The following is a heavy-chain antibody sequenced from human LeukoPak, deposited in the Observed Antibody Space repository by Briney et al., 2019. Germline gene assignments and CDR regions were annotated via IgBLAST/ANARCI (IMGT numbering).Heavy chain of an antibody. CDR1: GVSMSAYQ. CDR3: ATSNDAKIAPFDH. J-gene: IGHJ4*02. CDR2: INTKGET. V-gene: IGHV4-4*09. D-gene: IGHD2-21*01. Sequence: SETLSLTCTVSGVSMSAYQWSWVRQSPEKGLEWIGCINTKGETSYNPSLKSRVTTSVDTSKSQFSLRLTSVTVADTAVYYYATSNDAKIAPFDHWGQGAPVTVSS.